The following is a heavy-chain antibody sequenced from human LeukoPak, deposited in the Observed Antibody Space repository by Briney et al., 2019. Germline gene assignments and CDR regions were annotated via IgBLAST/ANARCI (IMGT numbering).Heavy chain of an antibody. CDR2: VHYDGTT. J-gene: IGHJ5*02. D-gene: IGHD2-2*01. CDR1: GGSISSGVHW. CDR3: VRAVCSSKTACYIRFDP. V-gene: IGHV4-31*03. Sequence: PSQTLSLTCSVSGGSISSGVHWWSWIRQHPGKGLEWVGYVHYDGTTHYNPSLKSRVTISADTSQNQFSLELRSVTAADTAVYYCVRAVCSSKTACYIRFDPWGQGTLVTVSS.